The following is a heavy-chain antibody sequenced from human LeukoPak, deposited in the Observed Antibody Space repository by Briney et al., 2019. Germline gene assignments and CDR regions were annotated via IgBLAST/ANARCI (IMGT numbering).Heavy chain of an antibody. Sequence: ASVKVSCKASGGTFSSYAISWVRQAPGQGLEWMGRIIPIFGTANYAQKFQGRVTITMDESTSTAYMELSSLRSEDTAVYYCARDKNAYYYDETGAFDIWGQGTMVTVSS. CDR1: GGTFSSYA. D-gene: IGHD3-22*01. V-gene: IGHV1-69*05. CDR2: IIPIFGTA. CDR3: ARDKNAYYYDETGAFDI. J-gene: IGHJ3*02.